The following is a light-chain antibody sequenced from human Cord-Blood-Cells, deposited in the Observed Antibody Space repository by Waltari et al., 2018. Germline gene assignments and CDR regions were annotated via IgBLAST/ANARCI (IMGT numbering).Light chain of an antibody. CDR2: DAS. V-gene: IGKV1-33*01. J-gene: IGKJ4*01. CDR3: QQYVISLLT. Sequence: IWMTQSPSLLSASTGDRVTITCQASQDISNYLNWYQQKPGKAPKLLIYDASNLETGVPSRFSGSGSGTDFTFTISSLQPEDIATYYCQQYVISLLTFGGGTKVEIK. CDR1: QDISNY.